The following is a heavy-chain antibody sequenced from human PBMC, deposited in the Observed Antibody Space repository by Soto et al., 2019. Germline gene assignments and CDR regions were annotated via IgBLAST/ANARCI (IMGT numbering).Heavy chain of an antibody. CDR3: ARGGTGFGALDI. J-gene: IGHJ3*02. CDR2: INPNSGGT. V-gene: IGHV1-2*04. D-gene: IGHD3-16*01. CDR1: GYTLTGYY. Sequence: ASVKVSGKASGYTLTGYYMPWVRQAPGQGLEWMGWINPNSGGTNYAQKFQGWVTMTRETSISTAYMELSRLRSDDTAVDYCARGGTGFGALDIWCQGTMVPVSS.